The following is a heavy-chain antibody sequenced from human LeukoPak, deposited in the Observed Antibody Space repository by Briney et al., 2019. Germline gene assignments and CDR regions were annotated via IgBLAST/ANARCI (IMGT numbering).Heavy chain of an antibody. J-gene: IGHJ6*02. CDR3: ASQYSYGLYYYYYGMDV. CDR2: ISGSGGST. CDR1: GFTFSSYA. V-gene: IGHV3-23*01. D-gene: IGHD5-18*01. Sequence: GGSLRLSCAASGFTFSSYAMSWVRQAPGKGLEWVSAISGSGGSTYYADSVKGRFTISRDNAKNSLYLQMNSLRAEDTAVYYCASQYSYGLYYYYYGMDVWGQGTTVTVSS.